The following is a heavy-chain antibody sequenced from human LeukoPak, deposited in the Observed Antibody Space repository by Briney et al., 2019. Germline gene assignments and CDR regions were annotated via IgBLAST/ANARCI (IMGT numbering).Heavy chain of an antibody. CDR3: ARDGYCSSTSCLNLDY. V-gene: IGHV3-21*01. CDR1: GFTFSSYS. D-gene: IGHD2-2*01. Sequence: TGGSLRLSCAASGFTFSSYSMTWVRQAPGKGLEWVSSISSSSSYIYYADSVKGRFTISRDNAKNSLYLQMNSLRAEDTAVYYCARDGYCSSTSCLNLDYWGQGTLVTVSS. CDR2: ISSSSSYI. J-gene: IGHJ4*02.